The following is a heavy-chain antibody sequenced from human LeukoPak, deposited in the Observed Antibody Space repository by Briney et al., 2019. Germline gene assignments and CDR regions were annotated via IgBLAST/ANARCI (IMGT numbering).Heavy chain of an antibody. D-gene: IGHD6-13*01. V-gene: IGHV4-4*02. J-gene: IGHJ4*02. CDR2: IYHSGST. Sequence: PSETLSLTCAVSGGSISSSNWWSWVRQPPGKGLEWIGEIYHSGSTNYNPSLKSRVTISVDKSKNQFSLKLSSVTAADTAVYYCASGRGIAAAGRVLDYRGQGTLVTVSS. CDR1: GGSISSSNW. CDR3: ASGRGIAAAGRVLDY.